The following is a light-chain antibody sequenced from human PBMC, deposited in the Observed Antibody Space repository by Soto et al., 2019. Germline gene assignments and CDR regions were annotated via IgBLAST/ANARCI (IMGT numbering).Light chain of an antibody. CDR1: QSVSSSY. Sequence: EIVLTQSPGTLSLSPGERATLSCRASQSVSSSYLAWYQQKPGQAPRLLIYGASSRATGIPDRFSGSGSGTDFTLTISRLEPEDFAVYYCQQYGSSHRYTFGQGTKVDIK. CDR3: QQYGSSHRYT. V-gene: IGKV3-20*01. J-gene: IGKJ2*01. CDR2: GAS.